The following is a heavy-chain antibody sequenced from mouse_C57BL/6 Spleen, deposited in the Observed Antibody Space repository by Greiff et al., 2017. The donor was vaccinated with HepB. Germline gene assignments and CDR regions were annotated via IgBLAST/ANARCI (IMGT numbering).Heavy chain of an antibody. CDR2: IYPRSGNT. J-gene: IGHJ3*01. V-gene: IGHV1-81*01. D-gene: IGHD1-1*01. Sequence: VQLQQSGAELARPGASVKLSCKASGYTFTSYGISWVKQRTGQGLEWIGEIYPRSGNTYYNEKFKGKATLTADKSSSTAYMELRSLTSEDSAVYFCARSGGSSSWFAYWGQGTLVTVSA. CDR1: GYTFTSYG. CDR3: ARSGGSSSWFAY.